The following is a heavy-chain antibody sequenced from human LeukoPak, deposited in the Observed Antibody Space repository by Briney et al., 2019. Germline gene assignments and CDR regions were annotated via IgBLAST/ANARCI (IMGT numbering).Heavy chain of an antibody. CDR2: ISGSGGST. Sequence: GGFLRLSCAASGFTFSSYAMSWVRQAPGKGLEWVSAISGSGGSTYYADSVKGRFTISRDNTKNTLYLQLNSLRAEDTAVYYCAKTRGYCSGGSCYCDYWGQGTLVTVSS. J-gene: IGHJ4*02. CDR3: AKTRGYCSGGSCYCDY. CDR1: GFTFSSYA. D-gene: IGHD2-15*01. V-gene: IGHV3-23*01.